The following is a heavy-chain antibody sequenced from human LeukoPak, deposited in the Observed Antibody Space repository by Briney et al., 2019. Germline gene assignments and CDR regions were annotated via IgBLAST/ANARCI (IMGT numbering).Heavy chain of an antibody. Sequence: GGSLRLSCAASGFTFSSYWMSWVRQAPGKGLEWVAVISYDGSNKYYADSVKGRFTISRDNSKNTLYLQMNSLRAEDTAVYYCAKDGGYSSGWYETTYWGQGTLVTVSS. CDR3: AKDGGYSSGWYETTY. J-gene: IGHJ4*02. CDR2: ISYDGSNK. CDR1: GFTFSSYW. V-gene: IGHV3-30*18. D-gene: IGHD6-19*01.